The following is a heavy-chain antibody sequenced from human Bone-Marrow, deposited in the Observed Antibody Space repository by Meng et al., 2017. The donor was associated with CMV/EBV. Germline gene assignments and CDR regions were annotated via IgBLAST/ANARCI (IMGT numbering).Heavy chain of an antibody. V-gene: IGHV6-1*01. CDR1: GDNVSNNNAS. CDR2: TYQRSRWYN. Sequence: SETLSLTCAISGDNVSNNNASWNWIRQSPSRGLEWLGRTYQRSRWYNDYAVSVRSRISINADTSKNQFSLQVNSVTAEDTAVYYCARNFGYYSYIDYWGQGTLVTVSS. CDR3: ARNFGYYSYIDY. D-gene: IGHD3-22*01. J-gene: IGHJ4*02.